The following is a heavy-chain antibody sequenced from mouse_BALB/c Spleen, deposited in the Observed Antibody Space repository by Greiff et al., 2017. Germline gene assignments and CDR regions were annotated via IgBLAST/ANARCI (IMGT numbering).Heavy chain of an antibody. V-gene: IGHV3-2*02. CDR2: ISYSGST. J-gene: IGHJ4*01. Sequence: VQLKESGPGLVKPSQSLSLTCTVTGYSITSDYAWNWIRQFPGNKLEWMGYISYSGSTSYNPSLKSRISITRDTSKNQFFLQLNSVTTEDTATYYCARRAYYRYDGPLDYWGQGTSVTVSS. CDR1: GYSITSDYA. D-gene: IGHD2-14*01. CDR3: ARRAYYRYDGPLDY.